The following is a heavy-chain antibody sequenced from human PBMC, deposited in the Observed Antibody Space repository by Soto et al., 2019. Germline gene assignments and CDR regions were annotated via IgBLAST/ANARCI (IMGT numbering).Heavy chain of an antibody. V-gene: IGHV3-21*01. J-gene: IGHJ3*02. D-gene: IGHD7-27*01. Sequence: GGSLRLSCAASGFTFSSYSMNWVRQAPGKGLEWVSSISSSSSYIYYADSVKGRFTISRDNAKNSLYLQMNSLRAEDTAVYYWGRGIELGKRNAFDIWGQGTMVTVSS. CDR2: ISSSSSYI. CDR1: GFTFSSYS. CDR3: GRGIELGKRNAFDI.